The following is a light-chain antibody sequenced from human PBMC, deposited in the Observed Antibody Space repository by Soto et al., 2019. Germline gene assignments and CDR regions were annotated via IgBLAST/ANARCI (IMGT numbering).Light chain of an antibody. CDR2: DVS. CDR1: SCDVGGYNY. Sequence: QSALTQPRSVSGSPGQSVTISCTGTSCDVGGYNYVSWYQQHPGKAPKLVIYDVSKRPSGVPDRFSGSKSGNTASLTVAGLQAEDEDDYSCCSYAGPYTPWVFGGGTKLTVL. J-gene: IGLJ3*02. V-gene: IGLV2-11*01. CDR3: CSYAGPYTPWV.